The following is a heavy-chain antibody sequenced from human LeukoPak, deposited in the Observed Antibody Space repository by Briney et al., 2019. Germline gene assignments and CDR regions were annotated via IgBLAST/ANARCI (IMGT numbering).Heavy chain of an antibody. V-gene: IGHV3-48*04. CDR3: ARESYYYGSWSGFYYYMDV. D-gene: IGHD3-10*01. J-gene: IGHJ6*03. CDR1: GFTFSSYA. Sequence: GGSLRLSCAASGFTFSSYAMSWVRQAPGKGLEWVSYISSSGSTIYYADSVKGRFTISRDNAKNSLYLQMNSLRAEDTAVYYCARESYYYGSWSGFYYYMDVWGKGTTVTISS. CDR2: ISSSGSTI.